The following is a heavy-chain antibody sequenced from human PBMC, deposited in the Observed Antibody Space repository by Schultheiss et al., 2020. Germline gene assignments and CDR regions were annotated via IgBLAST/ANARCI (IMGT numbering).Heavy chain of an antibody. CDR2: IYYSGST. Sequence: SETLSLTCAVYGGSFSSGSYYWSWIRQPPGKGLEWIGYIYYSGSTYYNPSLKSRVTISVDTSKNQFSLKLSSVTAADTAVYYCARDGVVVVAATQNHYYYGMDVWGQGTTVTVSS. CDR1: GGSFSSGSYY. J-gene: IGHJ6*02. D-gene: IGHD2-15*01. V-gene: IGHV4-30-4*08. CDR3: ARDGVVVVAATQNHYYYGMDV.